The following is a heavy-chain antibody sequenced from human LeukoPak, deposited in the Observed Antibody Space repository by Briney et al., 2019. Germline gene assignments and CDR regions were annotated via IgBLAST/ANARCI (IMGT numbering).Heavy chain of an antibody. CDR3: VRDYFCSGGTCDDCFDP. V-gene: IGHV1-18*01. J-gene: IGHJ5*02. CDR2: ISTYDHDT. D-gene: IGHD2-15*01. Sequence: ASVKVSCKASGYTFTNYGISWVRQAPGQGLEWMAWISTYDHDTNYAQKFRGRVTMTTDTSTSTAYMELRSLGSDDTAVYYCVRDYFCSGGTCDDCFDPWGQGTLVTVTS. CDR1: GYTFTNYG.